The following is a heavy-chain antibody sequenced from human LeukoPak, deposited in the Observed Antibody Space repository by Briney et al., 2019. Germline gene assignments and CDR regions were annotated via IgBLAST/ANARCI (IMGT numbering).Heavy chain of an antibody. CDR3: VALYDS. V-gene: IGHV3-66*01. D-gene: IGHD2-15*01. Sequence: GGSLRLSCAPSGFAISGNYMSWVRQAPGKGLEWVSIIYNDDTTYYADSVKGRFTISRDTSKNTLYLQMNGLRAEDTAVYYCVALYDSWGQGTLVTVSS. J-gene: IGHJ4*02. CDR2: IYNDDTT. CDR1: GFAISGNY.